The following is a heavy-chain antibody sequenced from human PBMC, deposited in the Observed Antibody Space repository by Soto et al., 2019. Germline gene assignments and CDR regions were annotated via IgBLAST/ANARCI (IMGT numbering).Heavy chain of an antibody. CDR2: IYYSGST. V-gene: IGHV4-31*03. CDR1: DGSISSGGYY. CDR3: AGGTYYYDIHYGMEV. Sequence: SETLSLTCTVSDGSISSGGYYWSWIRQHPGKGLEWIGHIYYSGSTYYNPSLKSRVTISVDTSKNQFSLKLSSVTAADTAVYNCAGGTYYYDIHYGMEVWGQGTTVNVPS. J-gene: IGHJ6*02. D-gene: IGHD3-22*01.